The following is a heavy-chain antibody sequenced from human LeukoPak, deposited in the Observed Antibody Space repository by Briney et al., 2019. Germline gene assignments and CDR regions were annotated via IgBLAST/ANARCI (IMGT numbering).Heavy chain of an antibody. D-gene: IGHD2-15*01. CDR2: IIPIFGTA. CDR1: GGTFSSYA. Sequence: GASVMVSCKASGGTFSSYAISWVRQAPGQGLEWMGGIIPIFGTANYAQKFQGRVTITADESTSTAYMELSSLRSEDTAVYYCASPSQVVAAIKGAFDIWGQGTMVTVSS. CDR3: ASPSQVVAAIKGAFDI. J-gene: IGHJ3*02. V-gene: IGHV1-69*13.